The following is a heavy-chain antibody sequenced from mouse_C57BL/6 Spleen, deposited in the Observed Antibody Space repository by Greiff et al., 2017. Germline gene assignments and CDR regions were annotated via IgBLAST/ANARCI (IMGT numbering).Heavy chain of an antibody. CDR3: ARGTGTDYAMDY. CDR2: IYPSDGET. J-gene: IGHJ4*01. D-gene: IGHD4-1*01. Sequence: QVQLQQPGAELVRPGSSVKLSCKASGYTFTSYWMDWVKQRPGQGLEWIGNIYPSDGETHYNQKFKDKATLTVDKSSSTAYMQLSSLTSEDSAVYCCARGTGTDYAMDYWGQGTSVTVSS. V-gene: IGHV1-61*01. CDR1: GYTFTSYW.